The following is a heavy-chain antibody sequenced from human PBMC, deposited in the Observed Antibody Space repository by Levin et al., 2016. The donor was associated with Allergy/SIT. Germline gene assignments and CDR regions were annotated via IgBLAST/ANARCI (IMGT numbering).Heavy chain of an antibody. Sequence: WVRQAPGQGLEWMGIINPSGGSASYAQKFQGRVTMTRDTSTSTVYMELSSLRSEDTAVYYCASERRIVVVPVEPYGMDVWGQGTTVTVSS. J-gene: IGHJ6*02. V-gene: IGHV1-46*01. D-gene: IGHD2-2*01. CDR2: INPSGGSA. CDR3: ASERRIVVVPVEPYGMDV.